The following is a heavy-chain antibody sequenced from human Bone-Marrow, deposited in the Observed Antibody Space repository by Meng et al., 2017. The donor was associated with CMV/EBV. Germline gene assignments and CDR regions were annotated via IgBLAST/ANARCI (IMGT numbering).Heavy chain of an antibody. D-gene: IGHD3-22*01. CDR1: GFTLSSFT. CDR2: ISSSSGYI. Sequence: GESLKISCAASGFTLSSFTMSWVRQAPGKGLEWVSSISSSSGYIYHADSVKGRFTISRDNSKNTLYLQMNSLRAEDTAVYYCARESYYDSSDYAFDIWGQGTMVTVSS. V-gene: IGHV3-21*01. CDR3: ARESYYDSSDYAFDI. J-gene: IGHJ3*02.